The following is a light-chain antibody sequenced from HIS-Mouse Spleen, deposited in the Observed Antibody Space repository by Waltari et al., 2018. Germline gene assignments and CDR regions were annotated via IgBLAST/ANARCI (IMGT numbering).Light chain of an antibody. CDR1: SSDVGSYNL. V-gene: IGLV2-23*01. CDR2: EGS. Sequence: QSALTQPASVSGSPGQSITISCTGTSSDVGSYNLVSWYQQHPGKAPKLMIYEGSKRPSGVSNRLSGCKSGNTASLTISGLQAEDEADYYCCSYAGSSTNWVFGGGTKLTVL. CDR3: CSYAGSSTNWV. J-gene: IGLJ3*02.